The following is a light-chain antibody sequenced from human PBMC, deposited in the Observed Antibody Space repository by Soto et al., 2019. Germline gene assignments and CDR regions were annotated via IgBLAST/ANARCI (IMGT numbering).Light chain of an antibody. Sequence: EIVLTQSPATLSLSPGERATLSCRASQSVSSSLAWYQQKPGQAPRLLIYDASHRATGIPARFSGSGSGTDFTLTISSLEPEDFAVYYCQQRSNWPYTFGQGTKLEIK. J-gene: IGKJ2*01. CDR3: QQRSNWPYT. CDR1: QSVSSS. CDR2: DAS. V-gene: IGKV3-11*01.